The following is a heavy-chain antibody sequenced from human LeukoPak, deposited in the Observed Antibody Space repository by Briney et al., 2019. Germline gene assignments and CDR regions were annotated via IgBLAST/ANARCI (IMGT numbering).Heavy chain of an antibody. Sequence: ASAKVSCKASGYTFTGYYMHWVRQAPGQGLEWMGWINPNSGGTNYAQKFQGRVTMTRDTSISTAYMELSRLRSDDTAVYYCARHYYGSGSYYPLSYWGQGTLVTVSS. CDR2: INPNSGGT. CDR1: GYTFTGYY. D-gene: IGHD3-10*01. J-gene: IGHJ4*02. V-gene: IGHV1-2*02. CDR3: ARHYYGSGSYYPLSY.